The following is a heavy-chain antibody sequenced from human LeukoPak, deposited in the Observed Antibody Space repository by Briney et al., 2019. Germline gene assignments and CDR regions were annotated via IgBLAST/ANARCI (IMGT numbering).Heavy chain of an antibody. CDR3: ASRPDFWSSSYTHRDRFDS. J-gene: IGHJ4*02. D-gene: IGHD3-3*01. Sequence: PGGSLRLSCAASGITVSVNYMSWVRWTPGRGLDWVSVIYSGGATYYSVFVKGRFTISRDSSKNTLHLQMNRLTLDDTGVYYCASRPDFWSSSYTHRDRFDSWGQGTLVTVSS. CDR1: GITVSVNY. V-gene: IGHV3-66*02. CDR2: IYSGGAT.